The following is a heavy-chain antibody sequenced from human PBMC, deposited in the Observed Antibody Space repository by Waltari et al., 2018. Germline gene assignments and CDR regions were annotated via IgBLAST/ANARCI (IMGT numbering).Heavy chain of an antibody. D-gene: IGHD6-13*01. CDR2: IKQDGREK. CDR1: GLSFSTYW. J-gene: IGHJ4*02. CDR3: TRGGRDSSWYWRD. Sequence: EVQLVESGGGLAQPGGSLRLSWAASGLSFSTYWMTWVRQASGKGPEWVANIKQDGREKYYMDSVKGRFTISRDNAKNSLYLQMNNLRVEDTAVYYCTRGGRDSSWYWRDWGQGTLVTVSS. V-gene: IGHV3-7*01.